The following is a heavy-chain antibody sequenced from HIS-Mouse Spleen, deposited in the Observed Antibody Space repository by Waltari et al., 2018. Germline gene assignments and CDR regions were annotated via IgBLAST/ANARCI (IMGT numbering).Heavy chain of an antibody. J-gene: IGHJ2*01. CDR2: IYYSGST. D-gene: IGHD6-13*01. CDR1: GGPISSRSYY. CDR3: AREIPYSSSWYDWYFDL. Sequence: QLQLQESGPGLVKPSETLSLTCTVSGGPISSRSYYWGWIRQPPGKGPDWIGSIYYSGSTYYTPSLKSRVTISVDTSKNQFSLKLSSVTAADTAVYYCAREIPYSSSWYDWYFDLWGRGTLVTVSS. V-gene: IGHV4-39*07.